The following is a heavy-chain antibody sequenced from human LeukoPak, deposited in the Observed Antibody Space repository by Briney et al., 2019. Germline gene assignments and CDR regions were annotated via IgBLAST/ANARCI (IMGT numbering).Heavy chain of an antibody. CDR3: ARHPIVGATTPLYYFDY. CDR2: IYYSGST. Sequence: SETLSLTCTVSGDSISTSRYSWGWIRQPPGKGLEWIGNIYYSGSTYYNPSLKSRVTISVDPSTNRFSLQLTSVTAADTAVYYCARHPIVGATTPLYYFDYWGQGNLVTVSS. D-gene: IGHD1-26*01. V-gene: IGHV4-39*01. CDR1: GDSISTSRYS. J-gene: IGHJ4*02.